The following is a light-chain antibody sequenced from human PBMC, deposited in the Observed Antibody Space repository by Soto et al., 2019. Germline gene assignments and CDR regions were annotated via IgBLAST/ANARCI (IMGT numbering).Light chain of an antibody. CDR1: QSVSSSY. V-gene: IGKV3-20*01. Sequence: ESVLTQSPGTLFLSPGERATLSCRASQSVSSSYLAWYQQKPGQALRLLIYGASSRATGIPDRFSGSGSGTDFTLTISRLEPEDFAVYYCQQYGSSRGLTFGGGTKVDIK. CDR3: QQYGSSRGLT. J-gene: IGKJ4*01. CDR2: GAS.